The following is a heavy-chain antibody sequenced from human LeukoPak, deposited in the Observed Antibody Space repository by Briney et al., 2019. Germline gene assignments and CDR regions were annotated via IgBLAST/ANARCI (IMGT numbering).Heavy chain of an antibody. J-gene: IGHJ5*02. CDR1: GYTFTGYY. Sequence: GASVKVSCKASGYTFTGYYMHWVRQAPGQGLEWMGWINPNSGGTNYAQKFQGRVTMTRDTSISTAYMELSRLRSDDTAVYYCARDLPPQILGGFDPWGQGTLVTVSS. V-gene: IGHV1-2*02. D-gene: IGHD1-26*01. CDR2: INPNSGGT. CDR3: ARDLPPQILGGFDP.